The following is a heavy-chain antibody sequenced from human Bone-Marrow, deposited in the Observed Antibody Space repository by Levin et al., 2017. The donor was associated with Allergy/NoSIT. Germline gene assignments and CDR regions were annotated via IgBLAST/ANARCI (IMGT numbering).Heavy chain of an antibody. J-gene: IGHJ6*04. CDR3: AKAYYGDYANVYAYVLDV. CDR1: GFTFSSYA. CDR2: ISGSGDST. D-gene: IGHD4-17*01. V-gene: IGHV3-23*01. Sequence: GGSLRLSCAASGFTFSSYAMNWVRQAAGKGLEWVSLISGSGDSTYYADSVKGRFTISRDKSKNTLYLQMNSLRVEDTAVFFCAKAYYGDYANVYAYVLDVWGKGTTVTVSS.